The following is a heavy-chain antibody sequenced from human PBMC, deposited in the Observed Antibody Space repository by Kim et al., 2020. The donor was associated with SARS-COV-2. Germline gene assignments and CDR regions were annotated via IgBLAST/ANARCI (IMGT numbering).Heavy chain of an antibody. Sequence: IYAQKFQGKVTMTEDTSTDTAYMELSSLRSEDTAVYYCATFQPSWYFDLWGRGTLVTVSS. CDR3: ATFQPSWYFDL. D-gene: IGHD2-2*01. V-gene: IGHV1-24*01. J-gene: IGHJ2*01.